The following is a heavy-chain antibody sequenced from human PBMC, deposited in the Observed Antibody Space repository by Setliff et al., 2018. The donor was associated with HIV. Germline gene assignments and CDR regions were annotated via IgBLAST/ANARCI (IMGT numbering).Heavy chain of an antibody. Sequence: GGSLRLSCAASGFTFSSFWMSWVRQAPGKGLEWVANIKHDGSEKYYVDSVKGRFTISRDNAQNSLYLQMNSLRAEDTAVYYCARDRGGSSYFDYWGQGTLVTVSS. D-gene: IGHD1-26*01. CDR2: IKHDGSEK. J-gene: IGHJ4*02. CDR1: GFTFSSFW. CDR3: ARDRGGSSYFDY. V-gene: IGHV3-7*01.